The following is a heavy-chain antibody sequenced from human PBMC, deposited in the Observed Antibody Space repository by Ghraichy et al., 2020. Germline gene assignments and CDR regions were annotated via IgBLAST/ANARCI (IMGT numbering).Heavy chain of an antibody. CDR1: GFTFSSYV. V-gene: IGHV3-23*01. D-gene: IGHD4-17*01. CDR3: AKYDYGAL. Sequence: GASLNISCKASGFTFSSYVMSWVRQAPGKGLEWVSAITGSGSDSYYADSVRGRFTIYRDNTKNTLYLQMSSLRAEDAAIYYCAKYDYGALWGQGTLVTVS. J-gene: IGHJ4*02. CDR2: ITGSGSDS.